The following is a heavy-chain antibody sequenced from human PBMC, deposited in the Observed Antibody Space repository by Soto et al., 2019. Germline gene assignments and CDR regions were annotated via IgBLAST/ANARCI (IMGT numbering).Heavy chain of an antibody. Sequence: ASVKVSCKASGGTFSSYTISWVRQAPGQGLEWMGRIIPILGIANYAQKFQGRVTITADKSTSTAYMELSSLRSEDTAVYYCARGIPASGGVDYWGQGTLVTVSS. CDR1: GGTFSSYT. CDR3: ARGIPASGGVDY. CDR2: IIPILGIA. J-gene: IGHJ4*02. D-gene: IGHD2-2*01. V-gene: IGHV1-69*02.